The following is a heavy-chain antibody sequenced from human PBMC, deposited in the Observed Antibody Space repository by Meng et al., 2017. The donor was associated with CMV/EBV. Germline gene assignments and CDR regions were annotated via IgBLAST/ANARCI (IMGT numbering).Heavy chain of an antibody. CDR1: GGTFSSYA. CDR3: AREGGIVVVPAAPGWFDP. V-gene: IGHV1-69*12. Sequence: VQLVQSGAEVKEPGPSGKVSCKASGGTFSSYAISWVRQAPGQGLEWMGGIIPIFGTANYAQKFQGRVTITADESTSTAYMELSSLRSEDTAVYYCAREGGIVVVPAAPGWFDPWGQGTLVTVSS. CDR2: IIPIFGTA. D-gene: IGHD2-2*01. J-gene: IGHJ5*02.